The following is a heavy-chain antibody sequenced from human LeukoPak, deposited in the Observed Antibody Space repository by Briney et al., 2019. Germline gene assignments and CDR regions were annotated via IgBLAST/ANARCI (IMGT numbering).Heavy chain of an antibody. CDR1: AFSFSTYG. Sequence: PGGSLRLSCEASAFSFSTYGMHWVRQAPGKGLEWVAFIQYDGSYNMYADSAKGRFTISRDNSNNMLYLQMNSLRTEDTAVYFCAKDFRVGARSFDYWGQGTLVTVSS. V-gene: IGHV3-30*02. J-gene: IGHJ4*02. CDR3: AKDFRVGARSFDY. CDR2: IQYDGSYN. D-gene: IGHD1-26*01.